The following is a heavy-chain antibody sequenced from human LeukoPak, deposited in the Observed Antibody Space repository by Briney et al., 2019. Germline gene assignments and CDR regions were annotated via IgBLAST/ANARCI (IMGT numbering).Heavy chain of an antibody. D-gene: IGHD3-22*01. CDR2: INPNSGGT. V-gene: IGHV1-2*02. Sequence: GASVKVSCKASGYTFTGYYMHCVRQAPGQGLEWMGWINPNSGGTNYAQKFQGRVTMTRDTSISTAYMELSRLRSDDTAVYYCARTDSSGYYQDYWGQGTLVTVSS. CDR1: GYTFTGYY. CDR3: ARTDSSGYYQDY. J-gene: IGHJ4*02.